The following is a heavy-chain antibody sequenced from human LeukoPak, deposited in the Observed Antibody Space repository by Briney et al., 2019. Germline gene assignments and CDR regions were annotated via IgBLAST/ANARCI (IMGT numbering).Heavy chain of an antibody. J-gene: IGHJ6*03. CDR2: ISGSGGST. D-gene: IGHD6-13*01. V-gene: IGHV3-23*01. Sequence: PGRSLRLSCAASGFTFSSYAMSWVRQAPGKGLERVSAISGSGGSTYYADSVKGRFTISRDNSKNTLYLQMNSLRAEDTAVYYCAKDKTIYSSTSYYYMDVWGKGTTVTVSS. CDR1: GFTFSSYA. CDR3: AKDKTIYSSTSYYYMDV.